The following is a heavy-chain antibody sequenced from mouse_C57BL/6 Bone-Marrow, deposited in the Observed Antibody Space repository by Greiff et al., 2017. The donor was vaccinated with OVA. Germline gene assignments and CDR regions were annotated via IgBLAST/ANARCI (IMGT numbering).Heavy chain of an antibody. CDR1: GYSFTDYN. CDR2: INPNYGTT. CDR3: GLKDWFAY. J-gene: IGHJ3*01. V-gene: IGHV1-39*01. Sequence: VQLQQSGPELVKPGASVKLSCTASGYSFTDYNMNWVKQSNGKSLEWIGVINPNYGTTSYTQKFKGKVTLTVDQSYNTAYMQLNSLTSDDSAVYYCGLKDWFAYWGQGTLVTVSA.